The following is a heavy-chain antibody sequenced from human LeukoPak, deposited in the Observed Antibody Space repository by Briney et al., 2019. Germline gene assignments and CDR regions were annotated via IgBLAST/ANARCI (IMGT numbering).Heavy chain of an antibody. J-gene: IGHJ5*02. CDR1: GFTFSSYG. CDR2: IKEDGSMQ. CDR3: ARVVTWFDP. Sequence: PGRSLRLSCAASGFTFSSYGMHWVRQAPGKGLEWVAHIKEDGSMQSYVDSVKGRFTISRDNAKNSVYLQMNSLRVEDTAVYYCARVVTWFDPWGQGSLVTVSS. V-gene: IGHV3-7*04.